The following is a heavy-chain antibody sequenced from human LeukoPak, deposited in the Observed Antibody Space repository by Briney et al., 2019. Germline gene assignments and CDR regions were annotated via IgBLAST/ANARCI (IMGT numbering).Heavy chain of an antibody. D-gene: IGHD3-10*01. J-gene: IGHJ4*02. V-gene: IGHV3-33*01. CDR3: ARESYYGSGSYTYFDY. Sequence: AGGSLRLSCAASGFTFRSYGMHWVRQAPGKGLEWVAVIWYDGSNQYYSDSVKGRFTMSRDNSKNTLYLQMNSLRAEDTAVYYCARESYYGSGSYTYFDYWGQGTLVTVSS. CDR1: GFTFRSYG. CDR2: IWYDGSNQ.